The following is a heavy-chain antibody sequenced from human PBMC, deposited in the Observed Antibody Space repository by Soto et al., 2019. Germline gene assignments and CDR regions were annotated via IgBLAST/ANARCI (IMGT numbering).Heavy chain of an antibody. CDR3: ARDPMGRYYGSGSYYFDY. Sequence: QVQLVESGGGVVQPGRSLRLSCAASGFTFSSYAMHWVRQAPGKGLEWVAVISYDGSNKYYADSVKGRFTISSDNSKNTLDPQRNSLRAEDPAVYYCARDPMGRYYGSGSYYFDYWGQGTLVTVSS. D-gene: IGHD3-10*01. CDR2: ISYDGSNK. J-gene: IGHJ4*02. V-gene: IGHV3-30-3*01. CDR1: GFTFSSYA.